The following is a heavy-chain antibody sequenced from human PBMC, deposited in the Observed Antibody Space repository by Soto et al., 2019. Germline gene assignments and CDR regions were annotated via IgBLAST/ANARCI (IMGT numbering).Heavy chain of an antibody. CDR1: GYTFTNYG. V-gene: IGHV1-18*01. Sequence: ASVKVSCKASGYTFTNYGFSWVRQAPGQGLGWMGWISGYNGNTKYAEKFQGRVTMTTDTSTSTAHMELRSLRSDDTAVYYCAREGQAPYYYYGMDVWG. CDR2: ISGYNGNT. CDR3: AREGQAPYYYYGMDV. J-gene: IGHJ6*02.